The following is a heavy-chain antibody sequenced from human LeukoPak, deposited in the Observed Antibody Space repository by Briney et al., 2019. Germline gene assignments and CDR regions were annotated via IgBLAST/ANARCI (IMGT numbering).Heavy chain of an antibody. CDR1: GGSISSSSYY. CDR2: ITYSGTT. Sequence: SETLSLTCTVSGGSISSSSYYWGWIRQPPGKGLEWVGSITYSGTTYYNPSLKSRVTISVGTSKNQFSLKLGSVTAADTAVYYCARLEGDWGQGTLVTVSS. V-gene: IGHV4-39*01. J-gene: IGHJ4*02. CDR3: ARLEGD. D-gene: IGHD1-1*01.